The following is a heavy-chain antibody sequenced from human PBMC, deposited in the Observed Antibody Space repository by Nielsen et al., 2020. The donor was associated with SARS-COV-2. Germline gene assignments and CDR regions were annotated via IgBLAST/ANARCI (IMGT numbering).Heavy chain of an antibody. CDR1: GFTFSDYA. CDR2: ISTSGGGT. V-gene: IGHV3-23*01. Sequence: GESLKISCAASGFTFSDYAMTWVRQAPGKGLEWVSSISTSGGGTYYADSVKGRFTISRDNSKKTLFLHMNSLRAEDTAVYYCAKGNSKLSWFGELALYYYYYGLDVWGQGTTVTVSS. J-gene: IGHJ6*02. D-gene: IGHD3-10*01. CDR3: AKGNSKLSWFGELALYYYYYGLDV.